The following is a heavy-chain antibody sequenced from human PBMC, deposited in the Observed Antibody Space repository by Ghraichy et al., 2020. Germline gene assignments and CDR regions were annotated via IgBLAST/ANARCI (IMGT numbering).Heavy chain of an antibody. CDR2: TYYRSKWDN. V-gene: IGHV6-1*01. Sequence: SQTLSRTCAISGDSVSSNSAAWSWIRQSPSRGLEWLGRTYYRSKWDNDYAVSVKSRITINPDTSKNQFSLHLNSVTPEDTAVYYCARESVGMAPGPFDIWGQGTMVTVAS. J-gene: IGHJ3*02. CDR3: ARESVGMAPGPFDI. CDR1: GDSVSSNSAA. D-gene: IGHD4-23*01.